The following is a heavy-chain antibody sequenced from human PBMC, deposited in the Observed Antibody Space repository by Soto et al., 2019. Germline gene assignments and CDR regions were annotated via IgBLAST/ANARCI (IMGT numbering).Heavy chain of an antibody. V-gene: IGHV4-59*01. CDR1: GGSISTYY. J-gene: IGHJ5*02. CDR3: ARVKGQWLGWFDP. Sequence: PSETLSLTCTVSGGSISTYYWSWIRQPPGKGLEWIGYIYYSGSTYYNPSLKSRVTMSVDTSRNQLLLQLNSVTAADTAVYYCARVKGQWLGWFDPWGQGTLVTVSS. D-gene: IGHD6-19*01. CDR2: IYYSGST.